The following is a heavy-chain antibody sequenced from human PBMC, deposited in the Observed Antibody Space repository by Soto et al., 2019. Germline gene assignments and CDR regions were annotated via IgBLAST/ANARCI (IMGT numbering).Heavy chain of an antibody. V-gene: IGHV1-18*04. CDR2: ISAYNGNT. CDR1: GYTFTSYG. J-gene: IGHJ4*02. CDR3: ARVASGYYSPSAY. Sequence: QVQLVQSGAEVKKPGASVKVSCKASGYTFTSYGITWVRQAPGQGLEWMGWISAYNGNTKYAQKLQGRVTVTTDTSTSTAYMERRSLRSDDTAVYYCARVASGYYSPSAYWGQGTLVTVSS. D-gene: IGHD3-3*01.